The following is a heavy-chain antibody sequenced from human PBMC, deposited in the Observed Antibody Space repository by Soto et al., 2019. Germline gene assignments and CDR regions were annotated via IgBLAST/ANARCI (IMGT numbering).Heavy chain of an antibody. D-gene: IGHD3-3*01. CDR2: IYYSGST. CDR1: GGSISSYY. Sequence: SETLSLTCTVSGGSISSYYWSWIRQPPGKGLEWIGYIYYSGSTNYNPSLKSRVTISVDTSKNQFSLKLSSVTAADTAVYYCASSGTYYDFWSGYYRSRWFAPCGQGTLVTVSS. J-gene: IGHJ5*02. CDR3: ASSGTYYDFWSGYYRSRWFAP. V-gene: IGHV4-59*01.